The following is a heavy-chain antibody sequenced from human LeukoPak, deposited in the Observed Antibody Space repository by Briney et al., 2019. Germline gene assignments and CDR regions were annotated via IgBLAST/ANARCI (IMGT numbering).Heavy chain of an antibody. V-gene: IGHV1-3*01. CDR3: ARVLRDYCSGGSCYQLNY. CDR1: GYTFTSYT. J-gene: IGHJ4*02. Sequence: ASVKVSCTASGYTFTSYTMHWVRQAPGQRLEWMGWINAGNGHTKYSQTFQGRVTITRDTSASTAYMELSSLRSEDTPVCYCARVLRDYCSGGSCYQLNYWGQGALVTVYS. D-gene: IGHD2-15*01. CDR2: INAGNGHT.